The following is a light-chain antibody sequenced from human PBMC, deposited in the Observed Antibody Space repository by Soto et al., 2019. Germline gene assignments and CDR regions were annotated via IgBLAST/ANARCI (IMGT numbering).Light chain of an antibody. V-gene: IGLV3-21*04. CDR1: NIGSKS. CDR3: QVWDSSSDHLV. Sequence: YELTQPPSVSVAPGKTARITCGGNNIGSKSVHWYQQKPGQAPVLVIYYDSDRPSGIPERFSGSNSGNTATLTISRVEAGDEADYYCQVWDSSSDHLVFGGGTKLTVL. J-gene: IGLJ2*01. CDR2: YDS.